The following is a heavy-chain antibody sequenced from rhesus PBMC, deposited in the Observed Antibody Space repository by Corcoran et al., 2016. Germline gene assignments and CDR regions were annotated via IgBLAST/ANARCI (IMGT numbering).Heavy chain of an antibody. CDR1: GYSLTSYG. D-gene: IGHD6-13*01. CDR3: AKQVAAGPGWYFDL. Sequence: EVQLVQSGAEVKRPGESLKSSCKTSGYSLTSYGNSWVRQMPGKGLEWMGAIDPSYSHTRYSPSSHGHVTIAADKSISTTYLQWSSLKASDSATYYCAKQVAAGPGWYFDLWGPGTPITISS. CDR2: IDPSYSHT. V-gene: IGHV5-2*01. J-gene: IGHJ2*01.